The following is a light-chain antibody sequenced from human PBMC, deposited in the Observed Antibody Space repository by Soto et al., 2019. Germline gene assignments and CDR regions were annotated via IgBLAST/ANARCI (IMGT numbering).Light chain of an antibody. CDR1: QSVRNNY. CDR2: GAS. V-gene: IGKV3-20*01. J-gene: IGKJ5*01. CDR3: QQFDSSAIT. Sequence: EIVLTQSPGTLSLSPGERATLSCRVSQSVRNNYLAWYQHKGGQAPRLLIYGASTRATGIPDRFSGSGSGTDFTLTISRLEPEDFAVYYCQQFDSSAITFGQGTRLEIK.